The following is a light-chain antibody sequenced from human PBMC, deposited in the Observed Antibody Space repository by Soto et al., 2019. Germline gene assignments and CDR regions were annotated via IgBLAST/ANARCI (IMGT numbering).Light chain of an antibody. CDR3: NAFTTNDTFV. J-gene: IGLJ1*01. Sequence: QSVLTHPASVSGSPGQSITISCTGATTFVSWYQQHPGKAPKLIIYDVINRPSGISKRFSGSKSGNTASLTISGLQAEDESVYYCNAFTTNDTFVFGTGTKVTVL. CDR1: TTF. CDR2: DVI. V-gene: IGLV2-14*03.